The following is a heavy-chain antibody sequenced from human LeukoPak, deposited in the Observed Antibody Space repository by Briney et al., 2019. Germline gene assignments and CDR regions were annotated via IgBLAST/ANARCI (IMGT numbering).Heavy chain of an antibody. J-gene: IGHJ6*03. CDR3: ARGRIWFGSYCYYYMDV. Sequence: NASETLSLTCTVSGGSISSYYWSWIRQPPGKGLEWIGYIYYSGSTNYNPSLKSRVTISLDTSMTEFSLKLRSVTAADMAVYYCARGRIWFGSYCYYYMDVWGKGTTVTVSS. D-gene: IGHD3-10*01. CDR1: GGSISSYY. V-gene: IGHV4-59*12. CDR2: IYYSGST.